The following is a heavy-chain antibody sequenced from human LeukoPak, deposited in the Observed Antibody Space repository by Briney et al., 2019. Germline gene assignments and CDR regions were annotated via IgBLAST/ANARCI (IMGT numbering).Heavy chain of an antibody. V-gene: IGHV4-4*09. CDR2: VYTSGST. CDR3: AKSYFDYSTYYSYYFNL. CDR1: GGSISGGY. D-gene: IGHD4-11*01. Sequence: SETLSLTCTVSGGSISGGYWSWIRQPPGRGLEWLGYVYTSGSTNYNPSLKSRVTISVDTSKSQFALKLSSVTAADTAVYYCAKSYFDYSTYYSYYFNLWGQGALVTVSS. J-gene: IGHJ4*02.